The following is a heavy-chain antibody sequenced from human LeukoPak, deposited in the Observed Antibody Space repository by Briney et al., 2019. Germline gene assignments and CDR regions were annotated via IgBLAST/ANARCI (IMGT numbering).Heavy chain of an antibody. D-gene: IGHD3-3*01. Sequence: SETLSLTCTFSGGSISSYYWSWIRQPPGKGLEWIGYIYHSGSTNYNPSLKSRVTISIDTSKNQFSLKLSSVTAADTAVYYCARDRESGYNNWFDSWGQGTLVTVSS. CDR1: GGSISSYY. CDR3: ARDRESGYNNWFDS. CDR2: IYHSGST. V-gene: IGHV4-59*01. J-gene: IGHJ5*01.